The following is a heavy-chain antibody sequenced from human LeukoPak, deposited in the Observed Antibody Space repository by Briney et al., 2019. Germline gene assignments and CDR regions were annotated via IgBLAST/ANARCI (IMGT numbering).Heavy chain of an antibody. CDR3: AKTYYDFWSGYYDY. Sequence: PGGSLRLSCAASGFTFSSYGMHWVRQAPGKGLEWVAVISYDGSNKYYADSVKGRFTISRDNSKNTLYLQVNSLRAEDTAVYYCAKTYYDFWSGYYDYWGQGTLVTVSS. V-gene: IGHV3-30*18. D-gene: IGHD3-3*01. CDR1: GFTFSSYG. CDR2: ISYDGSNK. J-gene: IGHJ4*02.